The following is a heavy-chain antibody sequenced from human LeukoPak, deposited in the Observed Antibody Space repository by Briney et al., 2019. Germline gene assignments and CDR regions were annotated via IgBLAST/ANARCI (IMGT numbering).Heavy chain of an antibody. D-gene: IGHD6-13*01. J-gene: IGHJ1*01. CDR3: ARDPPLAAADPPFQH. Sequence: GGSLRLYCAASGFTFSSYSMNWVRQAPGKGLEWVSSISSSSSYIYYADSVKGRFTISRDNAKNSLYLQMNSLRAEDTAVYYCARDPPLAAADPPFQHWGQGTLVTVSS. V-gene: IGHV3-21*01. CDR2: ISSSSSYI. CDR1: GFTFSSYS.